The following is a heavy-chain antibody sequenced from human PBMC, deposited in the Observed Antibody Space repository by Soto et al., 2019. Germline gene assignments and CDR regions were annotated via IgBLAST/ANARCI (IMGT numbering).Heavy chain of an antibody. D-gene: IGHD1-1*01. Sequence: GESLKISCKVSGYSFISSWIAWVRQTPGKGLEWMGIIYPGDSDTRYNPSFQGQVVISADKSNNTAYLQWNSLKAPDTATYFCAREIRGQLSNGFDPWGQGTLVTVSS. CDR1: GYSFISSW. CDR2: IYPGDSDT. J-gene: IGHJ5*02. V-gene: IGHV5-51*01. CDR3: AREIRGQLSNGFDP.